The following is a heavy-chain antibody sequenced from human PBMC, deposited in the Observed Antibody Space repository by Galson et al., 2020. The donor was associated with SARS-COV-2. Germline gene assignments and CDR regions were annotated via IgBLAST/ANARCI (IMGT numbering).Heavy chain of an antibody. CDR2: IYYTESN. V-gene: IGHV4-39*01. Sequence: SETLSLTCTVSGVSISSSNYYWGWVRQPPGEGLEWIGSIYYTESNYYNPSLTSRVTMSVDTSRNQFSLKLSSVTAADTAVYYCARQILTGYYSFYYFDFWGQGTLVTVSS. J-gene: IGHJ4*02. CDR3: ARQILTGYYSFYYFDF. D-gene: IGHD3-9*01. CDR1: GVSISSSNYY.